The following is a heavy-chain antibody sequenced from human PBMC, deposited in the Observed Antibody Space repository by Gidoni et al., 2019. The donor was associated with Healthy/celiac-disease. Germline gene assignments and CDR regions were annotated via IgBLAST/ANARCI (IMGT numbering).Heavy chain of an antibody. CDR2: ISGSGGSK. Sequence: EVQLLESGGGLVQPGGSLRLSCAASGFTFSSYAMSWVRQAPGKGLEWVSAISGSGGSKYYADSVKGRFTISRDNSKNTLYLQMNSLRAEDTAVYYCAKARTVWQQLDNYWGQGTLVTVSS. J-gene: IGHJ4*02. D-gene: IGHD6-13*01. CDR3: AKARTVWQQLDNY. CDR1: GFTFSSYA. V-gene: IGHV3-23*01.